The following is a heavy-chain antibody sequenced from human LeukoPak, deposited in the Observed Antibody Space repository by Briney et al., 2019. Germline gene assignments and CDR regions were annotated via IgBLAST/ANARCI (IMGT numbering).Heavy chain of an antibody. Sequence: KPSETLSFTCTVSGGSISSYYWSWIRQPAGKGLEWIGRIYTSGSTNYNPSLKSRVTMSVDTSKNQFSLKLSSVTAADTAVYYCARGSPDCSSTSCYPYFDYWGQGTLVTVSS. CDR3: ARGSPDCSSTSCYPYFDY. D-gene: IGHD2-2*01. J-gene: IGHJ4*02. CDR1: GGSISSYY. V-gene: IGHV4-4*07. CDR2: IYTSGST.